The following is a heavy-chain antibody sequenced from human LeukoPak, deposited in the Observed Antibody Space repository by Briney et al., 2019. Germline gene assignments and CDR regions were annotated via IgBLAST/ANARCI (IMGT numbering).Heavy chain of an antibody. CDR2: ISAYNGNT. CDR3: AKSYGSGRAHDF. J-gene: IGHJ4*02. Sequence: GASVKVSCKASGDTFSSYGVSWVRQAPGQGLEWMGWISAYNGNTNYAQKLQDRVTMTTDTSTSTAYMELRSLRSDDTAVYYCAKSYGSGRAHDFWGQGTLVTVSS. D-gene: IGHD3-10*01. CDR1: GDTFSSYG. V-gene: IGHV1-18*01.